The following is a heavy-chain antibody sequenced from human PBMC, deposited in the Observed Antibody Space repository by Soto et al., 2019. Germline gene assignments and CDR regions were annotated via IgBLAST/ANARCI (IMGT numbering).Heavy chain of an antibody. V-gene: IGHV1-2*02. J-gene: IGHJ5*02. CDR1: GYTFTGYF. CDR2: INTNSGAT. D-gene: IGHD3-3*01. Sequence: QVQLMQSRAEMKKPGASVKVSCKASGYTFTGYFMHWVRQAPGQGLEWMGWINTNSGATKYAHKFQGRVTMTRDTSISTAYMELSGLTSDDTAVYFCARGGGTILAPLPWGQGTLVTVSS. CDR3: ARGGGTILAPLP.